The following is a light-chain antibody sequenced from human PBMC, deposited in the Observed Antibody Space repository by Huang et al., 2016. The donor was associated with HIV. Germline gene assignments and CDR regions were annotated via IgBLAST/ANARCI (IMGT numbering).Light chain of an antibody. Sequence: EIVLTQPPGTLSLSPGERATLSCRASQSVSSSYLAWYQEKPGQSPRVLIYGASSRATGIPDRFSGSGSGTDFTLTISRLEPEDFAVYYCQQYGTSPWTFGQGTKVEIK. J-gene: IGKJ1*01. CDR3: QQYGTSPWT. CDR1: QSVSSSY. V-gene: IGKV3-20*01. CDR2: GAS.